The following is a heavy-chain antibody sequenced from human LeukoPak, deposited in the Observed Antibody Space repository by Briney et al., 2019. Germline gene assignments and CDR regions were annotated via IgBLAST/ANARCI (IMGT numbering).Heavy chain of an antibody. CDR3: AKVYESGSGTFDY. CDR2: ITSSGGKT. Sequence: VQPGGSLRLSCAASGFNFSGYAMAWVRQAPGKGLEWVSGITSSGGKTYHADSVQGRLTISRDNSKNTLYLQMNSLRAEDTAIYYCAKVYESGSGTFDYWGQGTLVTVSS. D-gene: IGHD3-10*01. V-gene: IGHV3-23*01. CDR1: GFNFSGYA. J-gene: IGHJ4*02.